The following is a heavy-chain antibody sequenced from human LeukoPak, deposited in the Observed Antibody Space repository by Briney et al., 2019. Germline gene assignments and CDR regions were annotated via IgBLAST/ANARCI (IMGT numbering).Heavy chain of an antibody. CDR1: GYTFTSYY. CDR3: ARGRGARDGYNYFDY. D-gene: IGHD5-24*01. V-gene: IGHV1-46*01. J-gene: IGHJ4*02. Sequence: ASVRVSCKASGYTFTSYYMHWVRQAPGQGLEWMGIINPSGGSTSYAQKFQGRVTMTRDTSTSTVYMELSSLRSEDTAVYYCARGRGARDGYNYFDYWGQGTLVTVSS. CDR2: INPSGGST.